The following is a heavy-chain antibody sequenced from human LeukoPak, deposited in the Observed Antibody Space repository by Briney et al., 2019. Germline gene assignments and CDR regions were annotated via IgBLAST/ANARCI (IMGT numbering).Heavy chain of an antibody. J-gene: IGHJ6*04. CDR2: ISYDGSNR. Sequence: PGRSLRLSCAASGFTFSSYGMHWVRQAPGKGLERVAVISYDGSNRYYADSLKGRFTISRDNSKNTLYLQMNSLRAEDTAVYYCAKEVVRGVIPNPNYYYYGMDVWGKGTTVTVSS. CDR1: GFTFSSYG. D-gene: IGHD3-10*01. V-gene: IGHV3-30*18. CDR3: AKEVVRGVIPNPNYYYYGMDV.